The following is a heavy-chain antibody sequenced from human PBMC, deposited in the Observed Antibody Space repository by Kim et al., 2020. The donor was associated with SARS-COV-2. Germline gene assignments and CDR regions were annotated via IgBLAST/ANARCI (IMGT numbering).Heavy chain of an antibody. V-gene: IGHV1-18*04. D-gene: IGHD6-13*01. Sequence: ASVKVSCKASGYTFTSYGISWVRQAPGQGLEWMGWISAYNGNTNYAQKLQGRVTMTTDTSTSTAYMELRSLRSDDTAVYYCARAHGSSWYDLYYYGMDVWGQGTTVTVSS. CDR1: GYTFTSYG. CDR2: ISAYNGNT. J-gene: IGHJ6*02. CDR3: ARAHGSSWYDLYYYGMDV.